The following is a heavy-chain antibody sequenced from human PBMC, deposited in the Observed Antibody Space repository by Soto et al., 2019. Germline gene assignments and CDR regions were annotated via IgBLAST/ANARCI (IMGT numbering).Heavy chain of an antibody. Sequence: GGSLRLSCAASGFTFSRYAMNWVRQAPGKGLEWVSAISGSGGSTYYADSVKGRFTISRDNSKNTLYLQMNSLRAEDTAVYYCAKDGPDYYDSSGPVWGQGTLVTVYS. J-gene: IGHJ4*02. CDR2: ISGSGGST. CDR3: AKDGPDYYDSSGPV. V-gene: IGHV3-23*01. CDR1: GFTFSRYA. D-gene: IGHD3-22*01.